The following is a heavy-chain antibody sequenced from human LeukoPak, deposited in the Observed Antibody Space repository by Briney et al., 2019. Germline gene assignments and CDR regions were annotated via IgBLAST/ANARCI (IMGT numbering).Heavy chain of an antibody. J-gene: IGHJ4*02. CDR3: ARDRYCGGDCY. CDR2: IYSGGST. D-gene: IGHD2-21*02. Sequence: HAGGSLRLSCAASGFTVSSNYMSWVRQAPGKGLEWVSVIYSGGSTYHADSVKGRFTISRDNSKNTLYLQMNSLRAEDTAVYYCARDRYCGGDCYWGQGTLVTVSS. V-gene: IGHV3-53*01. CDR1: GFTVSSNY.